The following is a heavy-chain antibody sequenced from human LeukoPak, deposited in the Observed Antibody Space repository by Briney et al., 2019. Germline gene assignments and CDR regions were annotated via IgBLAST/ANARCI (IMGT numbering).Heavy chain of an antibody. CDR1: GGSFSGYY. CDR2: INHSGST. D-gene: IGHD3-10*01. J-gene: IGHJ4*02. Sequence: PSETLSLTCAVYGGSFSGYYWSWIRQPPGKGLEWIGEINHSGSTNYNPSLKSRVTISVDTSKNQFSLKLSSVTAADTAVYYCARFIGIFGWPYFDYWGQGTLVTVSS. V-gene: IGHV4-34*01. CDR3: ARFIGIFGWPYFDY.